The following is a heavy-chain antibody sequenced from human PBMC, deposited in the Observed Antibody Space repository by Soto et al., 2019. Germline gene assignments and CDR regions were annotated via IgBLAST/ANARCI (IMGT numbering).Heavy chain of an antibody. CDR3: AKEDIEQWLVGGGYYYYGMDV. J-gene: IGHJ6*02. CDR1: GYTFTSYG. D-gene: IGHD6-19*01. V-gene: IGHV1-18*04. CDR2: ISAYNGNT. Sequence: GASVKVSCKASGYTFTSYGISWVRQAPGQGLEWMGWISAYNGNTNYAQKLQGRVTMTTDTSTSTAYMELRSLRSDDTAVYYCAKEDIEQWLVGGGYYYYGMDVWGQGTTVTVSS.